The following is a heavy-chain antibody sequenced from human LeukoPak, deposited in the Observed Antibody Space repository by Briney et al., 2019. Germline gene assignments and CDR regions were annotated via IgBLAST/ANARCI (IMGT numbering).Heavy chain of an antibody. Sequence: GGSLRLSCAASGFTFSNAWMSWVRQAPGKGLEWVGRIKSKTDGGTTDYAAPVKGRFTISRDDSKNTLYLQMNSLKTEDTAVYYCTTLLPYSSSWYATRNRKRYYFDYWGQGTLVTVSS. V-gene: IGHV3-15*01. J-gene: IGHJ4*02. CDR3: TTLLPYSSSWYATRNRKRYYFDY. CDR2: IKSKTDGGTT. CDR1: GFTFSNAW. D-gene: IGHD6-13*01.